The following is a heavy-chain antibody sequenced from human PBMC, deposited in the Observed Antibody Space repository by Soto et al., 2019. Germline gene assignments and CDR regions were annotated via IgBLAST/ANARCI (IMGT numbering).Heavy chain of an antibody. Sequence: HLQLQESGPGLVKPSETLSLTCTVSDDSITSGAYYWGLIRQPPGKGLQWIGSIQYRGSTYSNPSLKSRVTLSLDTSKNQFSLRLTSVTAADTAVYFCAGMFSFGDLLFDYWGQGTLVTVSS. CDR3: AGMFSFGDLLFDY. D-gene: IGHD3-10*01. J-gene: IGHJ4*02. CDR2: IQYRGST. CDR1: DDSITSGAYY. V-gene: IGHV4-39*01.